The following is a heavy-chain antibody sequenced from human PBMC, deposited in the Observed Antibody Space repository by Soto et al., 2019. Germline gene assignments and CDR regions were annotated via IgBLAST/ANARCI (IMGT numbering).Heavy chain of an antibody. CDR3: ASRGIAARPITPYYYSGMDV. CDR1: GYTFTSYA. Sequence: ASVKVSCKASGYTFTSYAMHWVRQAPGQRLEWMGWINAGNGNTKYSQKFQGRVTITRDTSASTAYMELSSLRSEDTAVYYCASRGIAARPITPYYYSGMDVWGQGTTVTVSS. V-gene: IGHV1-3*01. D-gene: IGHD6-6*01. CDR2: INAGNGNT. J-gene: IGHJ6*02.